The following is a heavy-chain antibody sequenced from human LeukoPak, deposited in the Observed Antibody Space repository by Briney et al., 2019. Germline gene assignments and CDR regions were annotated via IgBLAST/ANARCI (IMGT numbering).Heavy chain of an antibody. CDR3: ARSPWFGVFDP. CDR2: INHSGST. V-gene: IGHV4-34*01. Sequence: SETLSLTCAVYGGSFSGYYWSWIRQPPGKGLEWIGEINHSGSTNYNPSLKSRVTISVDTSKNQFSLKLSSVTAADTAVYYCARSPWFGVFDPWGQGTLVTVSS. D-gene: IGHD3-10*01. J-gene: IGHJ5*02. CDR1: GGSFSGYY.